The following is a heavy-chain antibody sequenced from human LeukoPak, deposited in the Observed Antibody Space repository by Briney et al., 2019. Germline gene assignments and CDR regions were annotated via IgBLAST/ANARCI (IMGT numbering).Heavy chain of an antibody. V-gene: IGHV4-4*07. Sequence: SETLSLTCTVSGGSINNSYWNWIRQPAGKGLEWIGRIYTSGNIYYNPSLKSRVTISVDMSKNQFSLKLSSVTAADTAVYYCARAPYYDSNQYFDYWGQGTLVTVSS. CDR2: IYTSGNI. CDR3: ARAPYYDSNQYFDY. D-gene: IGHD3-22*01. CDR1: GGSINNSY. J-gene: IGHJ4*02.